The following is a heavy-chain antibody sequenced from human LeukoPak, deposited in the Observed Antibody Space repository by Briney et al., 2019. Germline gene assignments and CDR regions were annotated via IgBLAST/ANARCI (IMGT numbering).Heavy chain of an antibody. V-gene: IGHV3-48*04. CDR1: GFTFSSYS. D-gene: IGHD6-13*01. CDR3: ARGSGYSSSWYTG. J-gene: IGHJ4*02. Sequence: PGGSLRLSCAASGFTFSSYSMNWVRQAPGKGLEWVSYISSSGSTIYYADSVKGRFTISRDNAKNSLYLQMNSLRAEDTAVYYCARGSGYSSSWYTGWGQGTLVTVSS. CDR2: ISSSGSTI.